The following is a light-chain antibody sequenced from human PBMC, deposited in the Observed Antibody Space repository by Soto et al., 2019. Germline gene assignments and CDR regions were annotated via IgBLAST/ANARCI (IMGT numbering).Light chain of an antibody. Sequence: EIVLTQSPATLSFSGGDRAALXYRASQSVSIYLAWYQQKPGQAPRLLIYDASNRATGIPAKFSGSGSGTDFTLTISSLEPEDSAVYHCQQRSNSPPWITFGQGTRLEIK. CDR3: QQRSNSPPWIT. CDR2: DAS. V-gene: IGKV3-11*01. J-gene: IGKJ5*01. CDR1: QSVSIY.